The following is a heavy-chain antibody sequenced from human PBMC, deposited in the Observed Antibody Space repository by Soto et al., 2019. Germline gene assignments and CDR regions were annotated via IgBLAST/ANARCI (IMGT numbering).Heavy chain of an antibody. D-gene: IGHD2-2*01. V-gene: IGHV3-23*01. CDR2: ISGSGGST. CDR1: GFTFSSYA. Sequence: SLRLSCAASGFTFSSYAMSWVRQAPGKGLEWVSAISGSGGSTYYADSVKGRFTISRDNSKNTLYLQMNSMRAEDTAVYYCAKSGYCSSTSCPTGGGYYYYYYGMDVWGQGTTVTVSS. J-gene: IGHJ6*02. CDR3: AKSGYCSSTSCPTGGGYYYYYYGMDV.